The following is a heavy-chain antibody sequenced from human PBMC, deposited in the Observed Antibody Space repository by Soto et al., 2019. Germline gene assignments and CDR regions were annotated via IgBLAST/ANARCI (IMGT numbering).Heavy chain of an antibody. CDR1: GFSLTTSGVG. Sequence: QITLKESGPTLVKPTQTLTLTCSFSGFSLTTSGVGVGWVRQSPEKTLEWLALIFWDDDKRYSPSLRSRLTITKDTSKNQVVLTLTNVEPVDTATYYCARILTATCGHFDSWGQVALVTVSS. V-gene: IGHV2-5*02. D-gene: IGHD2-21*01. CDR2: IFWDDDK. J-gene: IGHJ4*02. CDR3: ARILTATCGHFDS.